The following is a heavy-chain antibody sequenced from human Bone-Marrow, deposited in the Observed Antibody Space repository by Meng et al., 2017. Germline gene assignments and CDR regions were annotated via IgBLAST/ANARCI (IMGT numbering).Heavy chain of an antibody. D-gene: IGHD6-13*01. Sequence: QITFKESGPTLVKPTQTLTLTCTFSGFSLSTSGVGVGWIRQPPGKALEWLALIYWNDDKRYSPSLKSRLTITKDTSKNQVVLTMTNMDPVDTATYYCAHRDSSSWYVNYFDYWGQGTLVTVAS. J-gene: IGHJ4*02. CDR3: AHRDSSSWYVNYFDY. CDR1: GFSLSTSGVG. V-gene: IGHV2-5*01. CDR2: IYWNDDK.